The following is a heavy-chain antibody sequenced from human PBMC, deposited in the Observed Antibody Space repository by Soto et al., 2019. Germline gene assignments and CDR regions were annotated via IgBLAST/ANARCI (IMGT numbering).Heavy chain of an antibody. V-gene: IGHV4-59*01. CDR1: GGSISSYY. J-gene: IGHJ4*02. CDR3: ASALRYFDWGLDY. Sequence: PSETLSLTCTVSGGSISSYYWSWIRQPPGKGLEWIGYIYYSGSTNYNPSLKSRVTISVDTSKNQFSLKLSSVTAADTAVYYCASALRYFDWGLDYWGQGTLVTVSS. CDR2: IYYSGST. D-gene: IGHD3-9*01.